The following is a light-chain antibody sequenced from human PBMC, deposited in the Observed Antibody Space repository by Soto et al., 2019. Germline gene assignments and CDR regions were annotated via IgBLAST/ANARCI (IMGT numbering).Light chain of an antibody. J-gene: IGLJ1*01. V-gene: IGLV2-14*03. CDR3: NSYTSSNPLGV. CDR2: DVS. Sequence: QSVLTQPASVSGSPVQSITISCTRTSSDIGGYEYVSWYQQQPGKAPKRIIYDVSDRPSGVSNRFSGSKSGNTASLAISGLQAEDEADYYCNSYTSSNPLGVFGTGTKVTVL. CDR1: SSDIGGYEY.